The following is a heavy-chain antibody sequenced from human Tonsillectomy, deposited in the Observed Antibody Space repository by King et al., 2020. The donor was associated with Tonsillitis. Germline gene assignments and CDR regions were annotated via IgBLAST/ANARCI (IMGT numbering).Heavy chain of an antibody. Sequence: VQLVESGGGVVKPGGSLRLSCAGSGFSFSDAWMSWVRQAPGKGLEWVGRIQTKSGGETTDYSAPVKGRFTISRDDSKNTVHLQMHSLKAEDTAVYYCSSEDQDYNIGWLDLYFFQSWGQGTLVTVSS. CDR2: IQTKSGGETT. CDR3: SSEDQDYNIGWLDLYFFQS. J-gene: IGHJ4*02. D-gene: IGHD6-19*01. V-gene: IGHV3-15*01. CDR1: GFSFSDAW.